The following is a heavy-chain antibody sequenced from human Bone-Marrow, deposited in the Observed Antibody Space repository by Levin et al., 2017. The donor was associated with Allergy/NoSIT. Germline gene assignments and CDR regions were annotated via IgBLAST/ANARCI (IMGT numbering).Heavy chain of an antibody. Sequence: KISCKASGGTFSSYAISWVRQAPGQGLEWMGGIIPIFGTANYAQKFQGRVTITADKSTSTAYMELSSLRSEDTAVYYCARANYDFWSGYYPKKYNWFDPWGQGTLVTVSS. CDR1: GGTFSSYA. CDR3: ARANYDFWSGYYPKKYNWFDP. CDR2: IIPIFGTA. V-gene: IGHV1-69*06. J-gene: IGHJ5*02. D-gene: IGHD3-3*01.